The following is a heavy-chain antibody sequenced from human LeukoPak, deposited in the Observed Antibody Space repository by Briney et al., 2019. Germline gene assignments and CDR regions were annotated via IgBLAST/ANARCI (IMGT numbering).Heavy chain of an antibody. V-gene: IGHV3-23*01. CDR2: ISGGGGST. CDR3: ARRGYCSMCSCYVGWFDP. Sequence: GGSLRLSCAASGFTFSSYVMNWVRQAPGKGLEWVSVISGGGGSTYYADSVKGRFTISRDNSKNTLLLQMNSLRAEDTEVYYCARRGYCSMCSCYVGWFDPWGQGTLVTVSS. D-gene: IGHD2-2*01. CDR1: GFTFSSYV. J-gene: IGHJ5*02.